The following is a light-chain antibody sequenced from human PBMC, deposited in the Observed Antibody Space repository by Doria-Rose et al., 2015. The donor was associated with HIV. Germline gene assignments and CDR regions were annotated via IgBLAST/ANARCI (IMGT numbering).Light chain of an antibody. J-gene: IGKJ1*01. V-gene: IGKV3-20*01. CDR3: HQYGTSWT. CDR1: QSFSSTY. CDR2: DGS. Sequence: TQSPGTLSLSPGERATLSCRASQSFSSTYSAWYQQKPGQAPSLLIYDGSTRATGIPDRFSASWSGTDFTRTINRLEPEDFALYYCHQYGTSWTFGQGTKVEI.